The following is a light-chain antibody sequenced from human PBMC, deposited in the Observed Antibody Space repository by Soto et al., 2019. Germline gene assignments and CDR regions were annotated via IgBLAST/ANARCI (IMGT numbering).Light chain of an antibody. CDR2: EVS. Sequence: QSALTQPASVSGSPGQSITISCTGTSSDVGRFNFVSWYQQHPGKAPKLLIYEVSNRPSGVSFRFSGSKSGNTASLTISGLQAEDEADYYCNSYRSATTLVFGGGTKLTVL. J-gene: IGLJ2*01. V-gene: IGLV2-14*01. CDR3: NSYRSATTLV. CDR1: SSDVGRFNF.